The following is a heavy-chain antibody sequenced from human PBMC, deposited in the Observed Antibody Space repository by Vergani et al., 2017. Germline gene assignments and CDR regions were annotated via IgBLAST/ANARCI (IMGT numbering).Heavy chain of an antibody. V-gene: IGHV3-48*01. D-gene: IGHD1-26*01. J-gene: IGHJ6*02. Sequence: EVQLVESGGGLGKPGGSLRLSCVASGFTFSRHSMNWVRQAPGKGLEWVSYISSSSSTIYYADSVKGRFPISRDNAKNSLYLQMNSLRAEDTAVYYCARVTRWEILRENYYGMDVWGQGTTVTVSS. CDR2: ISSSSSTI. CDR3: ARVTRWEILRENYYGMDV. CDR1: GFTFSRHS.